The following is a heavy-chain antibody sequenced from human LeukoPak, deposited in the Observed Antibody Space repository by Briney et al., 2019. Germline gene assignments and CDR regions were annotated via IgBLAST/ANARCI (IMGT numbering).Heavy chain of an antibody. CDR3: ARVGDSSGYLGQNAFDI. J-gene: IGHJ3*02. CDR1: GFTFSSYS. D-gene: IGHD3-22*01. V-gene: IGHV3-48*01. CDR2: ISSSSSTV. Sequence: GGSLRLSCAASGFTFSSYSMNWVRQAPGKGLEWVSYISSSSSTVYYADSVKGRFTISRDNAKNSLYLQMNSLRAEDTAVYYCARVGDSSGYLGQNAFDIWGQGTTVTISS.